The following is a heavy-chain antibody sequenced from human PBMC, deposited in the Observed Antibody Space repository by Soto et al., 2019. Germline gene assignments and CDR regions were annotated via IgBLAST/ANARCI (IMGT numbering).Heavy chain of an antibody. D-gene: IGHD1-26*01. CDR1: GYTFTSYG. J-gene: IGHJ6*02. CDR3: TREILAYDMDV. CDR2: ISAYNGNT. V-gene: IGHV1-18*01. Sequence: ASVKVSCKASGYTFTSYGISWVRQAPGQGLEWMGWISAYNGNTNYAQKFQGWVTMTRDTSISTAYMELSRLRSDDTAVYYCTREILAYDMDVWGQGTTVTVSS.